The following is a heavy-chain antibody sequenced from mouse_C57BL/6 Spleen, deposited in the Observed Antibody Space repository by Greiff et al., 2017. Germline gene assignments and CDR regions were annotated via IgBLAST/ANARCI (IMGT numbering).Heavy chain of an antibody. CDR3: ARGNYDGYYGYAMDY. CDR1: GYTFTSYT. D-gene: IGHD2-3*01. CDR2: INPSSGYP. J-gene: IGHJ4*01. V-gene: IGHV1-4*01. Sequence: QVQLQQSGAELARPGASVKMSCKASGYTFTSYTMHWVNQRPGQGLEWIGYINPSSGYPKYNQKFKDKATLTADKSSSTAYMQLSSLTSDDSAVYYCARGNYDGYYGYAMDYWGQGTSVTVSS.